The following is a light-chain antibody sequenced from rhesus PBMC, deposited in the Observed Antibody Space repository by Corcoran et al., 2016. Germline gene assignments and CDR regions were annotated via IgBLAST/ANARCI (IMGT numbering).Light chain of an antibody. CDR1: QSIRNF. CDR2: GAS. J-gene: IGKJ1*01. CDR3: LQSSDWWT. V-gene: IGKV3-24*03. Sequence: EIVMTQSPATLALSPGERATLSCRASQSIRNFLAWYPQKPGQAPRLLIEGASSMATGIPDMFSGSGSGTEFTRTISSLEPEDAGVYFCLQSSDWWTFGQGTKVEIK.